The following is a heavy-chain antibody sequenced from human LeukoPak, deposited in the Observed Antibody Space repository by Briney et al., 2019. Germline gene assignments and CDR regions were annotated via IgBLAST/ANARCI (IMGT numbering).Heavy chain of an antibody. CDR3: AKDIHSVIAAAGADY. D-gene: IGHD6-13*01. V-gene: IGHV3-9*01. J-gene: IGHJ4*02. CDR1: GFTFDDYA. CDR2: ISWNSGSI. Sequence: GGSLRLSCAASGFTFDDYAMHWVRQAPGQGLEWVSGISWNSGSIGYADSVKGRFTISRDNAKNSLYLQMNSLRAEDTALYYCAKDIHSVIAAAGADYWGQGTLVTVSS.